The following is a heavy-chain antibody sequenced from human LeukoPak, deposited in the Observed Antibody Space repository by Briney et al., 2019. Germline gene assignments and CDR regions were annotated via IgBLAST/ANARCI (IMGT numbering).Heavy chain of an antibody. CDR2: LYFDGGSK. CDR3: ARGRNDDNYYYGSGRRFDY. D-gene: IGHD3-10*01. Sequence: GWSLRLSCAAAGFTFSSYGMNLVRQAPGKGLEWVAVLYFDGGSKYYADSVKGRFTISRDNARHTLYLQMNSLRAEDTAVYYCARGRNDDNYYYGSGRRFDYWGQGTLVTVSS. V-gene: IGHV3-33*01. CDR1: GFTFSSYG. J-gene: IGHJ4*02.